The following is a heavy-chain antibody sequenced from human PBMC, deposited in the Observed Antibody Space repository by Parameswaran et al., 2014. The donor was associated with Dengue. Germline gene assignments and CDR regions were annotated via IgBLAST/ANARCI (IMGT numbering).Heavy chain of an antibody. J-gene: IGHJ4*02. CDR1: AISSA. V-gene: IGHV4-59*01. D-gene: IGHD6-13*01. Sequence: AISSARWIRQPQEGTGVDWVYLLQWSTNYNPSLKSRVTISVDTSKNQFSLKLSSVTAADTAVYYCARVSSSWYPAVDYWGQGTLVTVSS. CDR3: ARVSSSWYPAVDY. CDR2: LLQWST.